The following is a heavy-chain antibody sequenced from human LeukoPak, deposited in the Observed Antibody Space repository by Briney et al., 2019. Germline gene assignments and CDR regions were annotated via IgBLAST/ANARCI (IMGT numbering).Heavy chain of an antibody. CDR2: IKQDGSEK. V-gene: IGHV3-7*01. Sequence: GGPLRLSCAASGFTFSSYWMSWVRQAPGKGLEWVANIKQDGSEKYYVDSVKGRFTISRDNAKNSLYLQMNSLRAEDTAVYYCARVAYGSGSYYFDYWGQGTLVTVSS. CDR3: ARVAYGSGSYYFDY. D-gene: IGHD3-10*01. J-gene: IGHJ4*02. CDR1: GFTFSSYW.